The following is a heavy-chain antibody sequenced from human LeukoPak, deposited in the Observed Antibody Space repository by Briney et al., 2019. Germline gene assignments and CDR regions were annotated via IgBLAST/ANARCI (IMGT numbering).Heavy chain of an antibody. J-gene: IGHJ4*02. CDR2: ISGSAGST. D-gene: IGHD1-26*01. V-gene: IGHV3-23*01. CDR3: AKKWGVGTTTLDYFDY. CDR1: GFTFSNYA. Sequence: PGGSLRLSCAASGFTFSNYATSWVRQAPGKGLEWVSGISGSAGSTYYADSVKGRFTSSRDNSKNTLYLQMNSLTDDDTAVYYCAKKWGVGTTTLDYFDYWGQGTLVTVSS.